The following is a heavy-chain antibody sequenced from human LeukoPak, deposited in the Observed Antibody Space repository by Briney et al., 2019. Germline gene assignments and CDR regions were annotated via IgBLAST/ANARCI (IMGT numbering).Heavy chain of an antibody. CDR3: AKGLTYYDILTGEGAFGI. Sequence: PGGSLRLSCAASGFTFSSYAMSWVRQAPGKGLEWVSAISGSGGSTYYADSVKGRFTISRDNSKNTLHLQMNSLRAEDTAVYYCAKGLTYYDILTGEGAFGIWGQGTMVTVSS. J-gene: IGHJ3*02. CDR1: GFTFSSYA. V-gene: IGHV3-23*01. CDR2: ISGSGGST. D-gene: IGHD3-9*01.